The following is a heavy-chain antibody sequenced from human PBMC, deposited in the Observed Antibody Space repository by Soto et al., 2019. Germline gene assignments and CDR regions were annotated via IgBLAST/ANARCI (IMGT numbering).Heavy chain of an antibody. CDR2: INHSGTT. J-gene: IGHJ6*02. D-gene: IGHD2-21*02. Sequence: SETLSLTCAVSGGSFSGFYWTWIRQPPGEGLEWIGEINHSGTTNFNPSLRSRLTISLDSSKKHFSLKLTSMTAADAAVYYCARADRTLVTSYGLDVWGQGTTVTVS. CDR3: ARADRTLVTSYGLDV. V-gene: IGHV4-34*01. CDR1: GGSFSGFY.